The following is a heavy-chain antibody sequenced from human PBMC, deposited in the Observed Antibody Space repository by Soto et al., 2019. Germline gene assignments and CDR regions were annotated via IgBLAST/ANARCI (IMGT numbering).Heavy chain of an antibody. D-gene: IGHD3-10*01. V-gene: IGHV3-48*02. CDR2: ISSSSSTK. Sequence: GGSLRLSCVASGFTFSSYTMNWVRQAPGKGLEWVSYISSSSSTKYYADSVKGRFTISRDNAKNSLYLQMNSLRDEDTAVYYCARGADPMVYYYYGMDVWGQGTTVTVSS. J-gene: IGHJ6*02. CDR3: ARGADPMVYYYYGMDV. CDR1: GFTFSSYT.